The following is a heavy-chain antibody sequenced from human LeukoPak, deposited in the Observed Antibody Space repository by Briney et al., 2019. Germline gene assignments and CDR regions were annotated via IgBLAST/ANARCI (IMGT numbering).Heavy chain of an antibody. V-gene: IGHV3-30*04. CDR1: GFTFSSYA. D-gene: IGHD5-12*01. Sequence: AGRSLRLSCAASGFTFSSYAMHWVRQAPGKGLEWVAVISYGGSNKYYADSVKGRFTISRDNSKNTLYLQMNSLRAEDTAVYYCARAVTEDSGYDFLDYWGQGTLVTVSS. CDR2: ISYGGSNK. J-gene: IGHJ4*02. CDR3: ARAVTEDSGYDFLDY.